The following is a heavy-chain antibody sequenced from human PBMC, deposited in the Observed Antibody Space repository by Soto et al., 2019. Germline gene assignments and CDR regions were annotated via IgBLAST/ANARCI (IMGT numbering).Heavy chain of an antibody. CDR1: GFSFSNYN. Sequence: GGSLRLSCAASGFSFSNYNMNWVRQAPGKGLEWVSYISSSSSYIYYADPVKGRFTISRDNAKNSLYLQMNSLRAEDTALYYCARSGYCSGSSCYSDYWGLGTLVTVYS. CDR3: ARSGYCSGSSCYSDY. V-gene: IGHV3-21*01. CDR2: ISSSSSYI. D-gene: IGHD2-15*01. J-gene: IGHJ4*02.